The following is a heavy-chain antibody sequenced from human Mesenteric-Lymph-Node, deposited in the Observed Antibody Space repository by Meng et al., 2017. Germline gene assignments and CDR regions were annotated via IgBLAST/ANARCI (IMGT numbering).Heavy chain of an antibody. CDR3: VEYWFDP. Sequence: EGQLVESGGGLVQPGGSPRLSCAASGFTVSSNYMSWVRQAPGKGLEWVAVISSDGSHTFSADSVKGRFTISRDNSKNTLYLQMNSLRAEDTAVYYCVEYWFDPWGQGTLVTVSS. D-gene: IGHD3-3*01. CDR2: ISSDGSHT. V-gene: IGHV3-53*01. CDR1: GFTVSSNY. J-gene: IGHJ5*02.